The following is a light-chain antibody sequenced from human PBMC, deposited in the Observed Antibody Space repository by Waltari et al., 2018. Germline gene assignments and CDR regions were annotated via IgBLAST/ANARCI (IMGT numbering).Light chain of an antibody. J-gene: IGLJ2*01. CDR3: QTWDTGINWI. CDR1: SGHTYSA. V-gene: IGLV4-69*01. CDR2: INSDGSH. Sequence: QPVLTQSPSASASLGASVNLTCTLSSGHTYSAIAWHQHVPDKAPRYLMKINSDGSHTKGDGIPDRFSGSSSGAERYLFISSLQSEDEADDYCQTWDTGINWIFGGGTKLTVL.